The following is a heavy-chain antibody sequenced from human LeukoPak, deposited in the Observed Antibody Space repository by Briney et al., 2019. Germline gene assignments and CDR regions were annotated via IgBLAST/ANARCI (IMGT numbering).Heavy chain of an antibody. J-gene: IGHJ4*02. D-gene: IGHD3-22*01. CDR2: INEDGSEK. V-gene: IGHV3-7*01. CDR1: GFSFSRLW. Sequence: GGSLRLSCAASGFSFSRLWMTWVRQAPGKGLEWVANINEDGSEKPYVDSVKGRFTISRDNAKNLLYLQLNRLRADDTAVYYCARGGPDSACYWDDWGQGTLVTVSS. CDR3: ARGGPDSACYWDD.